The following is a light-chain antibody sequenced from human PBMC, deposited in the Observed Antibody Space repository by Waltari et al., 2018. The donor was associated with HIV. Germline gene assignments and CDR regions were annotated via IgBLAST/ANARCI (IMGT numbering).Light chain of an antibody. J-gene: IGLJ2*01. V-gene: IGLV1-51*01. Sequence: QSVLTQPPSVSAAPGQKVTISCSGSSSNIGTNGVAWYQQVPGTAPKLLIYDNNNRFPGIGDRFSGSKSGTSATLAISGLHTGDEADYYCGTWDDSLRGGVFGGGTKLIVL. CDR2: DNN. CDR3: GTWDDSLRGGV. CDR1: SSNIGTNG.